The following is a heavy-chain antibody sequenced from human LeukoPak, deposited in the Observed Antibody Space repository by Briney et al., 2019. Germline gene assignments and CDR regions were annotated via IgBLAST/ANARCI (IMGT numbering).Heavy chain of an antibody. Sequence: GASVKVSCKASGYTFTSYDINWVRQATGQGPEWMGWMNPNSGNTGYAQKFQGRVTMTRDTSISTAYMELSRLRSDDTAVYYCARAYPSGRFLESYFDYWGQGTLVTVSS. CDR1: GYTFTSYD. CDR3: ARAYPSGRFLESYFDY. CDR2: MNPNSGNT. D-gene: IGHD3-3*01. J-gene: IGHJ4*02. V-gene: IGHV1-8*01.